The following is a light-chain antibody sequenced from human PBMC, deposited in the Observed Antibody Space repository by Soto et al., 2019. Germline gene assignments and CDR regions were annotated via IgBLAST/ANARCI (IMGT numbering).Light chain of an antibody. Sequence: QSALTQPASVSGSPGQSITIACTGTSSDVGGYNSVSWYQQHPGKVPKLIIYDVNNRPSGVSWRFSGSKSGNTASLTVSGLQAEDEADYYCSSYASSSTLVFGGGTKLTV. J-gene: IGLJ2*01. V-gene: IGLV2-14*03. CDR1: SSDVGGYNS. CDR3: SSYASSSTLV. CDR2: DVN.